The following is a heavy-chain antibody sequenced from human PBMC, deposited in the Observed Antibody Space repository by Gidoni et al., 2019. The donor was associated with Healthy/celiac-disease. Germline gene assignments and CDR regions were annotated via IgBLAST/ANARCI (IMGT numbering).Heavy chain of an antibody. CDR2: IYYSGST. CDR1: GGSISSYY. J-gene: IGHJ4*02. V-gene: IGHV4-59*08. CDR3: ARHLGGGYFDY. Sequence: QVQLQESRPGLVKPSETLSLTCTVSGGSISSYYWSWIRQPPGKGLEWIGYIYYSGSTNYNPSLKSRVTISVDTSKNQFSLKLSSVTAADTAVYYCARHLGGGYFDYWGQGTLVTVSS. D-gene: IGHD3-10*01.